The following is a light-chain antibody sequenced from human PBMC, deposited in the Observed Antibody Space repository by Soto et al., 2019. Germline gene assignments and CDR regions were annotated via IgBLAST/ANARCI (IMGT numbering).Light chain of an antibody. CDR2: AAS. CDR1: EDISTF. CDR3: QHYNGYPQT. V-gene: IGKV1-16*01. Sequence: IQMTQSPSSLSASVGDSVTITGRATEDISTFLAWFQQKPGKPPKSLIYAASRLQSGVPSRFSGSGSATDFTLAISSLQPEDFGTYYCQHYNGYPQTFGQGTRLEI. J-gene: IGKJ5*01.